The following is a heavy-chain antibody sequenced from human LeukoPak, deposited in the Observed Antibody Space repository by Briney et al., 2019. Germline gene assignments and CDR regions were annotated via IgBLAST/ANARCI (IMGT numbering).Heavy chain of an antibody. CDR1: GGSISSGGYY. D-gene: IGHD1-26*01. Sequence: NASETLSLTCTVSGGSISSGGYYWSWIRQPPGKGLEWIGYIYHSGSTYYNPSLKSRVTISVDRSKNQFSLKLSSVTAADTAVYYCARVGAVDAFDIWGQGTMVTVSS. J-gene: IGHJ3*02. CDR2: IYHSGST. CDR3: ARVGAVDAFDI. V-gene: IGHV4-30-2*01.